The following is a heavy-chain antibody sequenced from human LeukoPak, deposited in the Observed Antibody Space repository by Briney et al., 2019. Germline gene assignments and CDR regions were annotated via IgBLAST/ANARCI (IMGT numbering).Heavy chain of an antibody. CDR1: GFTFDDYA. Sequence: GRSLRLSCAASGFTFDDYAMHWVRQAPGKGLEWVSGISWNSGSIGYADSVKGRFTISRDNAKNSLYLQMNSLRAEDTALYYCEKPPGKFCSSPSCRGYFDYWGQEPLVTVSS. D-gene: IGHD2-2*01. CDR2: ISWNSGSI. V-gene: IGHV3-9*01. CDR3: EKPPGKFCSSPSCRGYFDY. J-gene: IGHJ4*02.